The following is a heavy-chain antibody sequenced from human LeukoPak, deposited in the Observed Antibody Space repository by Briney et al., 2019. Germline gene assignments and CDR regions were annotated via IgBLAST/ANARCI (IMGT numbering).Heavy chain of an antibody. CDR2: IWSDGSYK. CDR1: GFTFSSYG. D-gene: IGHD3-22*01. J-gene: IGHJ4*02. CDR3: GRTVPLDSSGYYPSWIDY. Sequence: GGSLRLSCAASGFTFSSYGMHWVRQAPGKGLEWVAVIWSDGSYKYYADSVKGRFTISRDNSKNTLFLQMNSLRAEDTAVYYCGRTVPLDSSGYYPSWIDYWGQGTLVTVSS. V-gene: IGHV3-33*01.